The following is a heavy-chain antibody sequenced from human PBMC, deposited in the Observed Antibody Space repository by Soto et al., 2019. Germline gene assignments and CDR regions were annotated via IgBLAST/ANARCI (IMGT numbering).Heavy chain of an antibody. CDR2: IIPIFGTA. V-gene: IGHV1-69*01. J-gene: IGHJ5*02. CDR3: AREKFSNYFDP. Sequence: QVQLVQSGAEVKKPGSSVKVSCKTSGGTFNSYGLSWVRQAPGQGPEWMGQIIPIFGTAKYAQRFQGRLTISADESTSTVYMELSSLRSDDTAMYYCAREKFSNYFDPWAQGTLVTVSS. CDR1: GGTFNSYG. D-gene: IGHD4-4*01.